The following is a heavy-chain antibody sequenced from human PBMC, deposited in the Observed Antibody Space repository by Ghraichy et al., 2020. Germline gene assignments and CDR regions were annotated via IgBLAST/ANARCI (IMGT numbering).Heavy chain of an antibody. CDR3: ARRHGYSGSMDY. CDR2: AHSSGSA. Sequence: SETLYLTCTVSGGSFTTYYWTWIRQPPGKGLQWIGYAHSSGSAYYNRSLKSRVTISVDTSQNQFSLRVTSLTAADTAVYYCARRHGYSGSMDYWGQGTLVSVSS. CDR1: GGSFTTYY. D-gene: IGHD5-12*01. V-gene: IGHV4-59*01. J-gene: IGHJ4*02.